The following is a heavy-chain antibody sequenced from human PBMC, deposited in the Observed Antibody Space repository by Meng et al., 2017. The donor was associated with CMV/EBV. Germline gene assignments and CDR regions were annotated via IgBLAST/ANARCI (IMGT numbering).Heavy chain of an antibody. V-gene: IGHV1-69*05. CDR1: GGTFSSYA. Sequence: SVKVSCKASGGTFSSYAISWVRQAPGQGLEWMGGIIPIFGTANYAQKFQGRVTITTDESTSTAYMELSSLRSEDTAVYYCTRGRGYIYGWFDPWGQGTLVTVSS. J-gene: IGHJ5*02. CDR2: IIPIFGTA. CDR3: TRGRGYIYGWFDP. D-gene: IGHD5-18*01.